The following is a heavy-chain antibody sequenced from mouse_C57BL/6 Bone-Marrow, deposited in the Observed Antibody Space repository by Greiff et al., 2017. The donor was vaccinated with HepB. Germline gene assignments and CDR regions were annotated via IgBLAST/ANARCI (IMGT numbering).Heavy chain of an antibody. V-gene: IGHV2-2*01. CDR2: IWSGGST. D-gene: IGHD2-5*01. Sequence: QVQLKESGPGLVQPSQSLSITCTVSGFSLTSYGVHWVRQSPGKGLEWLGVIWSGGSTDYNAAFISRLSISKDNSKSQVFFKMNSLQADDTAIYYCARKNSNYVDWYFDVWGTGTTVTVSS. CDR3: ARKNSNYVDWYFDV. CDR1: GFSLTSYG. J-gene: IGHJ1*03.